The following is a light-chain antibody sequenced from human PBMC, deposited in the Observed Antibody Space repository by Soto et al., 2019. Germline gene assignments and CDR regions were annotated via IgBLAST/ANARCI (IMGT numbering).Light chain of an antibody. CDR1: QDIATY. Sequence: DIQMTQSRSSLSASVGNRVTISCQASQDIATYLNCYQQKPGRAPKLLIYDASNLEAGVPSRFRGSGSGTDFTFTISRLQPEDIATYYCQQYEHLPTFAQGTRLEIK. CDR3: QQYEHLPT. CDR2: DAS. V-gene: IGKV1-33*01. J-gene: IGKJ5*01.